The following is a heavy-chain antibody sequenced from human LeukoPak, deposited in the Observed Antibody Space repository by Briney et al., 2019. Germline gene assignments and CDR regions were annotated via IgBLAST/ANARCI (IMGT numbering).Heavy chain of an antibody. CDR3: TRDTVGYDFWSGYSEL. J-gene: IGHJ4*02. CDR2: IRSKAHGGTT. V-gene: IGHV3-49*04. Sequence: GRSLRLSCSASGFRFGDFAMSWVRQAPGKGLEWVGFIRSKAHGGTTDYAASVKGRFTISIDDSKNIAYLQMNSLKIEDTAVYYCTRDTVGYDFWSGYSELWGQGTLVTVSS. D-gene: IGHD3-3*01. CDR1: GFRFGDFA.